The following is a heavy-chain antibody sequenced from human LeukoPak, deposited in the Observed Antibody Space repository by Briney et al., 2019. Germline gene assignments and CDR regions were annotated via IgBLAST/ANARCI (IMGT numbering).Heavy chain of an antibody. J-gene: IGHJ4*02. Sequence: PGGSLRLSCAASGFTFDDYGMSWVRQAPGKGLEWVSGINWNGGSTGYADSVKGRFTISRDNAKNSLYLQMNSLRAEDTALYYCARVGDMEEGVCYYFDYWGQGTLVTVSS. D-gene: IGHD2-15*01. CDR1: GFTFDDYG. CDR3: ARVGDMEEGVCYYFDY. CDR2: INWNGGST. V-gene: IGHV3-20*04.